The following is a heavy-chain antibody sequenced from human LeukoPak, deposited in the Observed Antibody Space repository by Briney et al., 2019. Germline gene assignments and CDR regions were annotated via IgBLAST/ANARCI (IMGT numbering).Heavy chain of an antibody. J-gene: IGHJ3*02. CDR3: ARGNGHGFDM. CDR2: INSDGSRT. D-gene: IGHD2-8*01. CDR1: GFTFSSYW. Sequence: GGSLRLSCAASGFTFSSYWMHWVRQAPGKGLVWVSRINSDGSRTIYADSVKGRFTISRDNAKNTLYLQLNSLRDEGTAVYYCARGNGHGFDMWGQGTMVTVSS. V-gene: IGHV3-74*01.